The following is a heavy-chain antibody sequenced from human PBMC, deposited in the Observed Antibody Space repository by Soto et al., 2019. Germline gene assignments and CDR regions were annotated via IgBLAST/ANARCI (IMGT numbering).Heavy chain of an antibody. CDR3: ARHKLAAAGTGWFDT. CDR2: IIPIFGTA. Sequence: QVQLVQSGAEVKKPGSSVKVSCKASGGTFSSYAISWVRQAPGQGLEWMGGIIPIFGTANYAQKFQGIITITADEPTSTADIELSSLRSEDTAVYYCARHKLAAAGTGWFDTWGHGTKVTVSA. V-gene: IGHV1-69*01. J-gene: IGHJ5*01. CDR1: GGTFSSYA. D-gene: IGHD6-13*01.